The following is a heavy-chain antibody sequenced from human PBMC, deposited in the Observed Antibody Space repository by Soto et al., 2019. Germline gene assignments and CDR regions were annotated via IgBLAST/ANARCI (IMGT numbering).Heavy chain of an antibody. V-gene: IGHV3-23*01. CDR3: ASWGGSWSSFLGPFDY. Sequence: VQLLESGGGLVQPGGSLRLSCAASGFIFSNYGMSWVRQAPGKGLEWVSHISGSGDRTYYADSVRGRFTISRDNSKSTLYLQMNSLRVEDTAVYSCASWGGSWSSFLGPFDYWGQGALVTVSS. CDR1: GFIFSNYG. D-gene: IGHD3-10*01. CDR2: ISGSGDRT. J-gene: IGHJ4*02.